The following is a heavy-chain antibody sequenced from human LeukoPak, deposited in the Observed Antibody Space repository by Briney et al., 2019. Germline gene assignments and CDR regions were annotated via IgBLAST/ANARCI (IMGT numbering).Heavy chain of an antibody. J-gene: IGHJ4*02. CDR1: GNILTTCA. Sequence: ASVKVSCKVLGNILTTCAISWVRQAPGQGLECIGWIRPYSGDTEYLHKVHGRVTMTTDTSTSTVYMELRSLTSDDTAVYYCAIELGEWGVFGFWGQGSLVIVSS. V-gene: IGHV1-18*01. CDR3: AIELGEWGVFGF. D-gene: IGHD3-16*01. CDR2: IRPYSGDT.